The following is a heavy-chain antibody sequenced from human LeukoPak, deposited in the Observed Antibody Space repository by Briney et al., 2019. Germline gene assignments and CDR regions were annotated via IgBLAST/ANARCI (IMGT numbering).Heavy chain of an antibody. CDR2: IIPIFGTA. D-gene: IGHD2-2*01. CDR3: AEIIRYCYKTSCRQNFQEYYFYMDV. Sequence: ASVKVSCKASGGTFSSYAISWVRQAPGQGLEWMGGIIPIFGTANYAQKFQGRVTITADESTSTAYMELSSLRSEDTAVYYCAEIIRYCYKTSCRQNFQEYYFYMDVWGKGTTVTVSS. CDR1: GGTFSSYA. J-gene: IGHJ6*03. V-gene: IGHV1-69*13.